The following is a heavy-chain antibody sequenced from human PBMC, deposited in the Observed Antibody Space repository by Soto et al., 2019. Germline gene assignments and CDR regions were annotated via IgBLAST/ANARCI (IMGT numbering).Heavy chain of an antibody. CDR1: GYTFTGYG. CDR2: ISPYNGNT. V-gene: IGHV1-18*01. CDR3: ARDYHDSSGFSYAGY. J-gene: IGHJ4*02. Sequence: QVQLVQSGGEVKKPGASVKVSCKTSGYTFTGYGISWVRQAPGQGPEWMGWISPYNGNTKYAQSFQGIVTMTTDTSTSTAYMDLRSLRSDDTAVYYCARDYHDSSGFSYAGYWGQGTLVNVSS. D-gene: IGHD3-22*01.